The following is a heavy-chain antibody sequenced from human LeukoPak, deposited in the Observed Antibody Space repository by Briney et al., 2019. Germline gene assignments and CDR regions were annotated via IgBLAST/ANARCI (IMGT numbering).Heavy chain of an antibody. D-gene: IGHD2-15*01. V-gene: IGHV4-34*01. J-gene: IGHJ6*03. Sequence: SETLSLTCAVYGGSFSGYYWSWIRQPPGKGLEWIGEINHSGSTNYNPSLKSRGTISVNTSKNQLSMKLSSVAAAATAVYYCARIDPKLYYYSFYLEVWGNGTTVTVSS. CDR3: ARIDPKLYYYSFYLEV. CDR1: GGSFSGYY. CDR2: INHSGST.